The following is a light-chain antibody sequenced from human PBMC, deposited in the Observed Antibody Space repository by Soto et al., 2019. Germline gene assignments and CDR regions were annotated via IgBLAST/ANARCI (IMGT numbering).Light chain of an antibody. Sequence: EIVMTQSRATLPVSPGERATLSCRASQSVSSNLAWYQQKPGQAPRLLRYGVSTRATGIPARFSGSGSGTEFTLTISSLKSEDFAVYYCQQYNNWPRTFGQGTKVDI. CDR1: QSVSSN. CDR2: GVS. J-gene: IGKJ1*01. V-gene: IGKV3-15*01. CDR3: QQYNNWPRT.